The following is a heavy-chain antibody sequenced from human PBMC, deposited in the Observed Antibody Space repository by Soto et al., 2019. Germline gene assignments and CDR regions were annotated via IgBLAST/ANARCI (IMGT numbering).Heavy chain of an antibody. D-gene: IGHD5-12*01. Sequence: QVQLVQSGAEVKKPGASVKVSCKASGYTFTSYGICWVRQAPGQGLEWMGWISAYNGYTNYAQKLQSSVTMTPDTSTSTAYMEVRSLRSDDTALYYCASVRGGYALHYWGQGTLVTVSS. V-gene: IGHV1-18*01. CDR2: ISAYNGYT. CDR3: ASVRGGYALHY. CDR1: GYTFTSYG. J-gene: IGHJ4*02.